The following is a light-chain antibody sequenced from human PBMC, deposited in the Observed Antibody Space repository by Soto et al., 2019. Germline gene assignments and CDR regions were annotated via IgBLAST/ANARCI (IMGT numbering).Light chain of an antibody. J-gene: IGKJ2*01. CDR1: QSVSSSY. Sequence: EIVLTQSPGTLSLSPGERATLSCRASQSVSSSYVAWYQQKPGQAPRLLIYGASIRATGIPDRFSGSGSGTDCTLTISRLAPEDFAVYYCQQYGSSPPYTFGQGTKLEIK. V-gene: IGKV3-20*01. CDR2: GAS. CDR3: QQYGSSPPYT.